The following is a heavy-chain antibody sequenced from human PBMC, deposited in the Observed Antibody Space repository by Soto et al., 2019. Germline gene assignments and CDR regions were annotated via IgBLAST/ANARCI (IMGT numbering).Heavy chain of an antibody. D-gene: IGHD3-10*01. CDR1: GFIFDDYA. V-gene: IGHV3-9*01. J-gene: IGHJ4*02. Sequence: EVRLVESGGGLVQPGRSLRLSCAASGFIFDDYAMHWVRKAPGKGLEWVSGINWNSAKIGYAASVKGRFTISRDNAKKSLVLQMNSLRAEDTAFYFCAKDNYVGSRSYSPNHLDSLGQGTLVTVSS. CDR2: INWNSAKI. CDR3: AKDNYVGSRSYSPNHLDS.